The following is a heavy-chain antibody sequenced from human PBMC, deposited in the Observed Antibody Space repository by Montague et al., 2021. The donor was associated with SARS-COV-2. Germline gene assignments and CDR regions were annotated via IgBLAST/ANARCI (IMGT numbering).Heavy chain of an antibody. CDR2: INPNSGGT. V-gene: IGHV1-2*04. D-gene: IGHD3-16*01. CDR1: GYTFTGYY. J-gene: IGHJ6*02. CDR3: ARAGAGLGYYYYGMDV. Sequence: SVKVSCKASGYTFTGYYMHWVRQAPGQGLEWMGWINPNSGGTNYAQKFQGWVTMTRDTSISTAYMELSRLRSDDTAVYYCARAGAGLGYYYYGMDVWGQGTTVTVSS.